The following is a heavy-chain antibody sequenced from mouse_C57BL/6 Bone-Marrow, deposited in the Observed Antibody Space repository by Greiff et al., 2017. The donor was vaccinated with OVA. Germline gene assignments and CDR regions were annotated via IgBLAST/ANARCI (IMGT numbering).Heavy chain of an antibody. CDR3: AKYYYGPYYFDY. CDR1: GYTFTDYY. Sequence: QVQLQQSGPEPVKPGASVKISCKASGYTFTDYYINWVKQRPGQGLEWIGWIFPGSGSTYYNEKFKGKATLTVDKSSSTAYMLLSSLTSEDSAVYFCAKYYYGPYYFDYWGQGTTLTVSS. D-gene: IGHD1-1*01. V-gene: IGHV1-75*01. CDR2: IFPGSGST. J-gene: IGHJ2*01.